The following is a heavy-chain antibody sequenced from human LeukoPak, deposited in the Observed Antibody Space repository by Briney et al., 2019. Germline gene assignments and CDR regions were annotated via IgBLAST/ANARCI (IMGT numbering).Heavy chain of an antibody. V-gene: IGHV5-51*01. CDR2: IYPHDSET. Sequence: GESLKISCKGSGYSFTTYWIGWVRQMPGKGLEWMGIIYPHDSETRYSPSFQGQVTISADKSISTAYLQWSSLKASDTAMYYCARFSGSGWSTYYFDYWGQGTLVTVSS. CDR3: ARFSGSGWSTYYFDY. D-gene: IGHD6-19*01. CDR1: GYSFTTYW. J-gene: IGHJ4*02.